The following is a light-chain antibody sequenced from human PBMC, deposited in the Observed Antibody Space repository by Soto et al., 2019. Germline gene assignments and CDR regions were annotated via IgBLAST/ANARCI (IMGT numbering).Light chain of an antibody. V-gene: IGLV1-40*01. CDR3: QSYDNSLSARV. CDR2: GNN. J-gene: IGLJ2*01. CDR1: SSNIGAGYD. Sequence: QSVLTQPPSVSGAPGQRVTFSCTGSSSNIGAGYDVNWYQQLPGTAPKLLIYGNNNRPSGVPDRISGSKSGTSASLAITGLQAEDEADYYCQSYDNSLSARVFGGGTKLTVL.